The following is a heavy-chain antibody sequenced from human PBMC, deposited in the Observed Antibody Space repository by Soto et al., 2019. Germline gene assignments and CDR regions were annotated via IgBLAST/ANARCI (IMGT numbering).Heavy chain of an antibody. CDR1: GDSISSYNW. CDR3: ARREGDCRGGSCPYYHD. CDR2: VYHSGNT. V-gene: IGHV4-4*02. D-gene: IGHD2-15*01. Sequence: QVHLQESGPRLVKPSETLSLTCDVSGDSISSYNWWTWVRQTPGKGLEWIGEVYHSGNTNYNPSLKSRVTISVDKSRNQFSLSLTSVTAADTAVYYCARREGDCRGGSCPYYHDWGQETLVTASS. J-gene: IGHJ4*02.